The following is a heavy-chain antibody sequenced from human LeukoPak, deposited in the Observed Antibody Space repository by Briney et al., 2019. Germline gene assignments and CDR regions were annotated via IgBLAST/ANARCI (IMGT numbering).Heavy chain of an antibody. Sequence: PSETLSLTCTVSGGSISSGGYYWSWIRQHPGKGLEWIGYIYYSGSTYYNPSLKSRVTISVDTSKNQFSLKLNSVTAADTAVYYCARGVQQLVYLSDWGQGTLVTVSS. V-gene: IGHV4-31*03. J-gene: IGHJ4*02. D-gene: IGHD6-6*01. CDR3: ARGVQQLVYLSD. CDR2: IYYSGST. CDR1: GGSISSGGYY.